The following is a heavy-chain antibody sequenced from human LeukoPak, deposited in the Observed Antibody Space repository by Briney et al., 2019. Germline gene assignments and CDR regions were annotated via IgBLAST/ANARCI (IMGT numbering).Heavy chain of an antibody. J-gene: IGHJ4*02. CDR2: ISSSGSSI. D-gene: IGHD6-13*01. Sequence: GGSLGLSCAASGLTFSDYYMSWIRQAPGKGLEWVSYISSSGSSIFYADPVKGRFTISRDNAKNSLYLQMNSLRAEDTAVYYCARRPYSSSWYYFDYWGQGTLVTVSS. V-gene: IGHV3-11*04. CDR1: GLTFSDYY. CDR3: ARRPYSSSWYYFDY.